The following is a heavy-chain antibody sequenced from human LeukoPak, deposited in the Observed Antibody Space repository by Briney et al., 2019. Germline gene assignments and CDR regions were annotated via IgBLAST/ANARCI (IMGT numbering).Heavy chain of an antibody. CDR2: ISSNSSYT. D-gene: IGHD3-9*01. CDR1: GFTFSDYY. J-gene: IGHJ3*02. V-gene: IGHV3-11*06. Sequence: PGGSLRLSCAASGFTFSDYYMNWIRQAPGKGLEWVSYISSNSSYTNYADSVKGRFTISRDNAKNSLYLQMNSLRAEDTAVYYCARVVSDLRYFDWYLDPFDIWGQGTMVTVPS. CDR3: ARVVSDLRYFDWYLDPFDI.